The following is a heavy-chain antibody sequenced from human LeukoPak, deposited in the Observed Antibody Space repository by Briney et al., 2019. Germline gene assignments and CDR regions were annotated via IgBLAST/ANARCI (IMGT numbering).Heavy chain of an antibody. D-gene: IGHD2-2*01. CDR3: ARSYCSGSTCYAPEY. CDR2: ISYDGSNK. Sequence: GGSLRLSCAASGVTFSNYAMYWVRQAPGKGLEWVAVISYDGSNKYYADSVKGRFTISRDNSKNTLYLQMNSLRAEDTAVYYCARSYCSGSTCYAPEYWGQGTLVTVSS. J-gene: IGHJ4*02. CDR1: GVTFSNYA. V-gene: IGHV3-30*04.